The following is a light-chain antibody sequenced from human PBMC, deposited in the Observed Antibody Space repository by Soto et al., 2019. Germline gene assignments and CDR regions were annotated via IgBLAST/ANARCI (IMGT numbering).Light chain of an antibody. CDR3: QQYGSSPWT. Sequence: EIVLTQSPGTLSFSPGERATLSCRASQSVSSSYLAWYQQKPCQAPRPLIYGASSRATGIPDRFSGSGSGKDFTLTISRLEPEDFAVYYCQQYGSSPWTFGQGTQVEI. CDR2: GAS. CDR1: QSVSSSY. J-gene: IGKJ1*01. V-gene: IGKV3-20*01.